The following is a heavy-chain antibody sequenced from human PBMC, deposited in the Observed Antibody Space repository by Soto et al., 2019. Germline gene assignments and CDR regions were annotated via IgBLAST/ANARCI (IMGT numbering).Heavy chain of an antibody. Sequence: SETLSLTCTVSGGSISSSSYYWGWIRQPPGKGLEWIGSIYYSGSTYYNPSLKSRVTISEDTSKNQFSLKLSSVTAADTAVYYCARRLPDSSFYYYGMDVWGQGTTVTVSS. CDR2: IYYSGST. CDR3: ARRLPDSSFYYYGMDV. J-gene: IGHJ6*02. CDR1: GGSISSSSYY. V-gene: IGHV4-39*01. D-gene: IGHD6-6*01.